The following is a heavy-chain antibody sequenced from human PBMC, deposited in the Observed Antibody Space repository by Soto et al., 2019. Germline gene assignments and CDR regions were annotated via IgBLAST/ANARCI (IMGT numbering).Heavy chain of an antibody. CDR3: AGRYSSSAYYYYGMAV. Sequence: SETLSLTCTVSGGSISSYYWSRIRQPPGKGLEWIGYIYYSGSTNYNPSLKSRVTISVDTSKNQFSLKLSSVTAADTAVYYCAGRYSSSAYYYYGMAVWGQGTTVTVSS. CDR1: GGSISSYY. J-gene: IGHJ6*02. D-gene: IGHD6-6*01. CDR2: IYYSGST. V-gene: IGHV4-59*01.